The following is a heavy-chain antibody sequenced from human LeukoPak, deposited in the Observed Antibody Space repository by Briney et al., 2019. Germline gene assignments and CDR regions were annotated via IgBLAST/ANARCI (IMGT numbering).Heavy chain of an antibody. CDR2: ISFDGSKT. V-gene: IGHV3-30*18. CDR1: GFTFRGYG. J-gene: IGHJ2*01. D-gene: IGHD6-13*01. Sequence: GGSLRLSCAGSGFTFRGYGLPWVRQAPGKGLEWVAVISFDGSKTQYADSVKGRFTISRDTFRSTLSLQMHSLRPEDTAVYYCAKDHVDSSSWSQYFDLWGRGTPVTVSS. CDR3: AKDHVDSSSWSQYFDL.